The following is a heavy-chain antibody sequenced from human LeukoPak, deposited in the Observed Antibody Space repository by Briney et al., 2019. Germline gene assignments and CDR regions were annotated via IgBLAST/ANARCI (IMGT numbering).Heavy chain of an antibody. D-gene: IGHD3-22*01. J-gene: IGHJ1*01. CDR3: ASGPIYDSSGRAEYFQH. V-gene: IGHV1-18*01. CDR1: GYTFTSYS. CDR2: ISAYNGNA. Sequence: EASVKVSCKASGYTFTSYSISWVRQAPGQGLEWMGWISAYNGNANYAQKLQGRVTMTTDTSTSTAYMELRSLRSDDTAVYYCASGPIYDSSGRAEYFQHWGQGTLVTVSS.